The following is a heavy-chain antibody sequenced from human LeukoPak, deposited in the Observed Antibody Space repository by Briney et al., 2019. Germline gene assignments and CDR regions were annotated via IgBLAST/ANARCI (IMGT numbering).Heavy chain of an antibody. D-gene: IGHD2-15*01. Sequence: GGSLRLSCAASGFTFSSYAMSWVRQAPGKGLEWVSAISGSGDSTYYADSVKGRFTISRDNSKNTLYLQMNSLRAEDTAVYYCAKEPVGYCSGGSCYHGHWGQGTLVTVSS. J-gene: IGHJ4*02. CDR1: GFTFSSYA. CDR2: ISGSGDST. CDR3: AKEPVGYCSGGSCYHGH. V-gene: IGHV3-23*01.